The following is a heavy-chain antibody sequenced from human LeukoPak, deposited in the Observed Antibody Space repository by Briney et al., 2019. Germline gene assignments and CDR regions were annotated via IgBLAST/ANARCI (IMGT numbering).Heavy chain of an antibody. D-gene: IGHD7-27*01. J-gene: IGHJ6*02. CDR1: GFTFSSYG. CDR2: IKQDGSEK. V-gene: IGHV3-7*01. CDR3: ASPWDYYYYGMDV. Sequence: GRSLRLSCAASGFTFSSYGMHWVRQAPGKGLEWVANIKQDGSEKYYVDSVKGRFTISRDNAKNSLYLQMNSLRAEDTAVYYCASPWDYYYYGMDVWGQGTTVTVSS.